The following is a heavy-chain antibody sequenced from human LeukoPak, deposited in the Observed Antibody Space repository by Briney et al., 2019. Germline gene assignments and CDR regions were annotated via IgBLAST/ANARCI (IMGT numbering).Heavy chain of an antibody. Sequence: SETLSLTCTVSGYSISTSYYWGWIRQPPGKGLEWIGSIYHSGNTYYNPSLKSRVTISVDTSKNQFSLKLNPVPAADTAVYYCARAGYGDSDFDYWGQGTLVTVSS. CDR1: GYSISTSYY. V-gene: IGHV4-38-2*02. CDR3: ARAGYGDSDFDY. D-gene: IGHD4-17*01. CDR2: IYHSGNT. J-gene: IGHJ4*02.